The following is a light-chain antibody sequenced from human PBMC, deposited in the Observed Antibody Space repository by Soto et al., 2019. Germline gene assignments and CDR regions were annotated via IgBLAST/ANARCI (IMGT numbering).Light chain of an antibody. CDR1: SSDIGGYNY. J-gene: IGLJ2*01. V-gene: IGLV2-8*01. CDR2: EVT. Sequence: QSVLTQPPSASGSPGQSVTISCTGTSSDIGGYNYVSWYQQHPGKAPKLMIYEVTKRPSGVPDRFSGSKSGITASLTVSGLQADDEADYYCSSYAGSNNLVFGGGTKVTVL. CDR3: SSYAGSNNLV.